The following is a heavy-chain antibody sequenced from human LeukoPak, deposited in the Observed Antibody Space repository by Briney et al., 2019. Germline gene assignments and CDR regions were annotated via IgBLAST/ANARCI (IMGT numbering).Heavy chain of an antibody. V-gene: IGHV3-9*01. D-gene: IGHD3-22*01. Sequence: PGGSLRLSCAASGFTFDDYAMHWVRQAPGKGLEWVSGISWNSGSIGYADSVKGRFTISRDNAKNSLYLQMNSLRTEDTALYYCARNYYDTKTYYFDYWGQGTLVTVSS. CDR3: ARNYYDTKTYYFDY. CDR2: ISWNSGSI. J-gene: IGHJ4*02. CDR1: GFTFDDYA.